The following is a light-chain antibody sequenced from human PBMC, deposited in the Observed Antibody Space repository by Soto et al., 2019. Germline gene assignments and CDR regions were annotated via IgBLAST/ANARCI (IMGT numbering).Light chain of an antibody. V-gene: IGKV3-11*01. CDR3: QQRSNWPMIT. CDR1: QSVSSY. CDR2: DAS. J-gene: IGKJ5*01. Sequence: EIVLTQSPATLSLSPGERATLSCRASQSVSSYLAWYQQKPGQAPRLLIYDASNRATGIPARFSGSGSGTDFTLTISSLESEDFAVYYCQQRSNWPMITRGQGTRLEIK.